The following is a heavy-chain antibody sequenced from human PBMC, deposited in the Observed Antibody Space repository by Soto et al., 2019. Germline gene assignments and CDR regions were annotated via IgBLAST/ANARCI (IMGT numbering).Heavy chain of an antibody. V-gene: IGHV3-30*18. Sequence: GEALRLSCAASGFTFRNSEMFLVRQAPGKGLEWVAVISYDGSNKCYADSVKGRFTISRDNSKNTLYLQMNSLRAEDTAVYYCAKDSSGWACDYWGQGTLVTVSA. CDR2: ISYDGSNK. CDR3: AKDSSGWACDY. CDR1: GFTFRNSE. J-gene: IGHJ4*02. D-gene: IGHD6-19*01.